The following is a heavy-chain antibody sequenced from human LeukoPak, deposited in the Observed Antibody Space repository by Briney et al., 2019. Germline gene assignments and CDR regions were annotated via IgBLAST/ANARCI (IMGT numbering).Heavy chain of an antibody. CDR2: INHSGSA. CDR3: ARGRWSATDSDSGSYRGGYYYMDV. D-gene: IGHD3-3*01. Sequence: PSETLSLTCAVYGESFSGYYWTWIRQPPGKGLEWIGEINHSGSAKCNPSLKSRLTISVETSKNQFSLELNSVTAADTAVYYCARGRWSATDSDSGSYRGGYYYMDVWGKGTTVTVS. V-gene: IGHV4-34*01. CDR1: GESFSGYY. J-gene: IGHJ6*03.